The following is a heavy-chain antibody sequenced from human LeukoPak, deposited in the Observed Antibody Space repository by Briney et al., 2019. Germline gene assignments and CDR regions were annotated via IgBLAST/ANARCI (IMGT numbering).Heavy chain of an antibody. J-gene: IGHJ4*02. CDR2: IYYSGST. Sequence: SETLSLTCTVPGGPINSVGYHWSWIRQHPGKGLEWLGYIYYSGSTYYNPSLKSRVTISVDTSKNDLSLKLSSVTAADMAVYDCASLYYNDSSGYYEFDYWGQGTLVTVSS. CDR3: ASLYYNDSSGYYEFDY. V-gene: IGHV4-31*03. D-gene: IGHD3-22*01. CDR1: GGPINSVGYH.